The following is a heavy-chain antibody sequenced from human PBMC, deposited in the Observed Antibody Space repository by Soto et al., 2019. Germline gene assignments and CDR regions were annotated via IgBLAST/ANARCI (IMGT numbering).Heavy chain of an antibody. V-gene: IGHV1-69*02. CDR1: GGTFSSYT. Sequence: ASVTVSCKASGGTFSSYTISWVRQAPGQGLEWIGRIIPILGIANYAQKFQGRVTITADKSTSTAYMELSSLRSEDTAVYYCARSLPYYDILTGFFDPWGQGTLVTVSS. CDR3: ARSLPYYDILTGFFDP. J-gene: IGHJ5*02. CDR2: IIPILGIA. D-gene: IGHD3-9*01.